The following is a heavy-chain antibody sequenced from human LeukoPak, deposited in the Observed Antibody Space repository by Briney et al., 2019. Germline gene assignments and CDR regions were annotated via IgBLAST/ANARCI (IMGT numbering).Heavy chain of an antibody. Sequence: GGSLRLSCAASGFSLSGNWIHWVRQAPGKGLVWVSRIKREGSSTSYADSVKGRFNISRDNAQNTLFLQMDSLRAEDTAVYYCTRSDYFDYWGQGTLVTVSS. J-gene: IGHJ4*02. CDR2: IKREGSST. CDR3: TRSDYFDY. V-gene: IGHV3-74*01. CDR1: GFSLSGNW.